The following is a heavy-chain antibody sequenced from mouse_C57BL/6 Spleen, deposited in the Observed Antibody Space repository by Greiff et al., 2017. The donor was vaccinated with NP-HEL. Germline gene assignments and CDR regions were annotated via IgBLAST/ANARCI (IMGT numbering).Heavy chain of an antibody. D-gene: IGHD1-1*01. J-gene: IGHJ2*01. CDR1: GYTFTGYW. Sequence: VKLQQSGAELMKPGASVKLSCKATGYTFTGYWIEWVKQRPGHGLEWIGEILPGSGSTNYNEKFKGKATFTADTSSNTAYMQLSSLTTEDSAIYYCARAFYYYGSSLYYFDYWGQGTTLTVSS. CDR3: ARAFYYYGSSLYYFDY. V-gene: IGHV1-9*01. CDR2: ILPGSGST.